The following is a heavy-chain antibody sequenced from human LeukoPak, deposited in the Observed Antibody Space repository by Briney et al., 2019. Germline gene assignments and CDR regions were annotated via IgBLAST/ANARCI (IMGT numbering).Heavy chain of an antibody. D-gene: IGHD3-3*01. J-gene: IGHJ5*02. CDR3: ARHSYDFWSGPTGWFDP. CDR1: GGSISSSSYY. CDR2: IYYSGST. Sequence: SETLSLTCTVSGGSISSSSYYWGWIRQPPGKGLEWIGSIYYSGSTYYNPSLESRVTISVDTSKNQFSLKLSSVTAADTAVYYCARHSYDFWSGPTGWFDPWGQGTLVTVSS. V-gene: IGHV4-39*01.